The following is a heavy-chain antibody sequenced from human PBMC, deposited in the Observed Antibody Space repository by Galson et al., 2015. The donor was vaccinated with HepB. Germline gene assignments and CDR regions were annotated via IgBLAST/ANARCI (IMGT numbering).Heavy chain of an antibody. J-gene: IGHJ4*02. CDR3: ARVEYSRSWYQDY. D-gene: IGHD6-13*01. CDR1: GFTFSSYS. Sequence: SLRLSCAASGFTFSSYSMNWVRQAPGKGLEWVSSITTSSSYIYYADSVKGRFTISRDNAKDSLYLQMNSLRAEDTAVYYCARVEYSRSWYQDYWGQGTLVTVSS. CDR2: ITTSSSYI. V-gene: IGHV3-21*01.